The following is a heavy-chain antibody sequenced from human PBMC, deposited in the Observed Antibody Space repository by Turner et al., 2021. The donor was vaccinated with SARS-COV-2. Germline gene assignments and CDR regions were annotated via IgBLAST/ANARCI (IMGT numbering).Heavy chain of an antibody. CDR2: IGTAGDK. V-gene: IGHV3-13*04. CDR1: GFTFSSYD. D-gene: IGHD4-4*01. Sequence: EVQLVASGGGSLQPGGSLRRSCAASGFTFSSYDMHWVRQGTGKGLEWVSAIGTAGDKYYPGSVKGRFTISRENAKNSLYLQMNSLRAGDTAVYYCARAFEGSNWYFDLWGRGTLVTVSS. J-gene: IGHJ2*01. CDR3: ARAFEGSNWYFDL.